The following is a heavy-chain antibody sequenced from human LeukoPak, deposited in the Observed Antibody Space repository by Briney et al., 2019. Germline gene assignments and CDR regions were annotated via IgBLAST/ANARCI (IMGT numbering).Heavy chain of an antibody. J-gene: IGHJ4*02. CDR2: INPNSGGT. CDR3: ARDQGGSGSYCGL. V-gene: IGHV1-2*02. D-gene: IGHD3-10*01. Sequence: VASVKVSCKASGYTFTGYYMHWVRQAPGQGLEWMGWINPNSGGTNYAQKFQGRVTMTRDTSISTAYMELSRLRSDDTAVYYCARDQGGSGSYCGLWGQGSLVTVSS. CDR1: GYTFTGYY.